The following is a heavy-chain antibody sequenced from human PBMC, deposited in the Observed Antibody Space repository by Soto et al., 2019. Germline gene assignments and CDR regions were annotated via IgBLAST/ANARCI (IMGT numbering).Heavy chain of an antibody. D-gene: IGHD1-26*01. CDR1: SGPSSSHN. CDR2: VYYTGDT. Sequence: QVQLQQSGPRLVKPSETLSLTCTVSSGPSSSHNWGWIRQSPGRGLEWIGYVYYTGDTSYNPSLKTRVTISADTSTNHISRTLTSVSAADTAVYYCVRQGIDYLHGLVDVWGQGTTVSVSS. J-gene: IGHJ6*02. CDR3: VRQGIDYLHGLVDV. V-gene: IGHV4-59*08.